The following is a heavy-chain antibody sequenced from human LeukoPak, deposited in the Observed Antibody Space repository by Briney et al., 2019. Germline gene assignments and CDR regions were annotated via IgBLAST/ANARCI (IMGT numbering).Heavy chain of an antibody. CDR2: IYSGGST. D-gene: IGHD1-26*01. Sequence: GGSLRLSCAASGFIVSNNYMYWVRQAPGKGLEWVLVIYSGGSTYYADSVKGRFTISRDNSKNTVDLQMNDLRGEDTAVYYCARSWDARLNFDYWGQGTLVTVSS. CDR1: GFIVSNNY. CDR3: ARSWDARLNFDY. V-gene: IGHV3-66*02. J-gene: IGHJ4*02.